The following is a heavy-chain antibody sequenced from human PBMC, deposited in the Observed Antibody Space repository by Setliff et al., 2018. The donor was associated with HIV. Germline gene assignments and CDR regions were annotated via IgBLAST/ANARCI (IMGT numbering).Heavy chain of an antibody. J-gene: IGHJ6*03. CDR2: INEDGNKK. CDR3: ARGRLLWSGSYYYYYMDV. Sequence: GGSLRLSCAASGFTFSSFEMNWVRQAPGKGLEWIANINEDGNKKYHAGSVWGRFTISRDNAKNSLYLQMNSLRTEDTAVYYCARGRLLWSGSYYYYYMDVWGKGTTVTVSS. V-gene: IGHV3-7*03. D-gene: IGHD3-10*01. CDR1: GFTFSSFE.